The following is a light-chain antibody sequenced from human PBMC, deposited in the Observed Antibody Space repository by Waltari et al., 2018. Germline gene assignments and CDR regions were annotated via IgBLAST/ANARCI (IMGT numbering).Light chain of an antibody. Sequence: QSVLTQPPSASGSPGQSVTISCTGSSSDVGGYNSVSWYQRHPGKAPNLMLYDVNKRRSGVPDGFSGSKSGNTASLTVSGLQVEDEGDYYCGSYADTSTWVFGGGTSLTVL. V-gene: IGLV2-8*01. CDR1: SSDVGGYNS. J-gene: IGLJ3*02. CDR3: GSYADTSTWV. CDR2: DVN.